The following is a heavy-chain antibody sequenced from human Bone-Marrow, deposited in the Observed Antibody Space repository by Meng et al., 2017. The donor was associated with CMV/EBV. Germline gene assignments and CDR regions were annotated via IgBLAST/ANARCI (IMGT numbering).Heavy chain of an antibody. D-gene: IGHD2-2*01. CDR1: GYTFTGYY. J-gene: IGHJ4*02. Sequence: ASVKVSXKXSGYTFTGYYMHWVRQAPGQGLEWMGWINPNSGGTNYAQKFKGRVTMTRDKSISTAYMELSRMRSDDTAVYYCARAAYWGSSTSCYCGHKFDYWGQGTLVTVSS. CDR2: INPNSGGT. CDR3: ARAAYWGSSTSCYCGHKFDY. V-gene: IGHV1-2*02.